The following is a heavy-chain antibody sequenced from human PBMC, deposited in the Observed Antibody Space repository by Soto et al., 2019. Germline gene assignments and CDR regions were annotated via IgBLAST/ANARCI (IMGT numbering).Heavy chain of an antibody. CDR3: AKGRHSSSSSSYFDD. V-gene: IGHV3-23*01. Sequence: GGSLRLSCAASGFTFSSYAMSWVRQAPGKGLEWVSAISGSGGSTYYADSVKGRFTISRDNSKNTLYLQMNSLRAEDTAVYYCAKGRHSSSSSSYFDDWGQGTLVTVSS. CDR2: ISGSGGST. CDR1: GFTFSSYA. J-gene: IGHJ4*02. D-gene: IGHD6-6*01.